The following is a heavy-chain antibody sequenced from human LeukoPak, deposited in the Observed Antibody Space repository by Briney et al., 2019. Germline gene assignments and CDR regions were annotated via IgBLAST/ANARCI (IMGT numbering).Heavy chain of an antibody. CDR1: GGSLSSGDYY. CDR2: IYYSGST. D-gene: IGHD2-21*01. Sequence: SETRSLTCTVSGGSLSSGDYYWSWIRQPPGKGLEWMGYIYYSGSTYYNPSLKSRVTISVDTTKNQFSLKLSSVTAADTAVYYCARGGEPYYFDYWGQGTLVTVSS. J-gene: IGHJ4*02. V-gene: IGHV4-30-4*01. CDR3: ARGGEPYYFDY.